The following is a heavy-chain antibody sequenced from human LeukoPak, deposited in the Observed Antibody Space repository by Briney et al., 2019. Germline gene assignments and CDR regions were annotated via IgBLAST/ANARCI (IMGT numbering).Heavy chain of an antibody. Sequence: PGGSLRLSCAVSGFTFSSYGMHWVRQAPGKGLEWVTVTWSDGIKKYYADSVKGRFTISKDNSKNTLYLQMNSLRVEDTAMYYCARDVSTGWFYPYYWGQGTLVTVSS. D-gene: IGHD6-19*01. CDR1: GFTFSSYG. CDR3: ARDVSTGWFYPYY. J-gene: IGHJ4*02. V-gene: IGHV3-33*01. CDR2: TWSDGIKK.